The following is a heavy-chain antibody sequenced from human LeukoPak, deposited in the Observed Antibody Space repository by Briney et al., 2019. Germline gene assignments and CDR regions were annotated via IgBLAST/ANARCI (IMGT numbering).Heavy chain of an antibody. CDR2: IYYSGST. J-gene: IGHJ4*02. V-gene: IGHV4-39*01. Sequence: PSETLSLTCTVSGGSISSSSYYWGWIRQPPGKGLEWIGSIYYSGSTYYNPSLKSRVTISVDTSKNQFSLKLSSVTAADTAVYYCARQGGTLLRFGELLSDQNYYFDYWGQGTLVTVSS. CDR1: GGSISSSSYY. CDR3: ARQGGTLLRFGELLSDQNYYFDY. D-gene: IGHD3-10*01.